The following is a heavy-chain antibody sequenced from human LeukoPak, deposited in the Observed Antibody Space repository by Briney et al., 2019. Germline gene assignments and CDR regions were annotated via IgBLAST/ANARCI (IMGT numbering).Heavy chain of an antibody. CDR3: AGSPWLHDSR. J-gene: IGHJ4*02. D-gene: IGHD5-18*01. V-gene: IGHV4-34*01. Sequence: PSEALSLTCAVYGGSFSGYYWSWIRQPPGKGLEWIGEINHSGSTNYNPSLKSRVTISVDTPKNQFSLKLSSVTAADTAVYYCAGSPWLHDSRWGQGTLVTVSS. CDR2: INHSGST. CDR1: GGSFSGYY.